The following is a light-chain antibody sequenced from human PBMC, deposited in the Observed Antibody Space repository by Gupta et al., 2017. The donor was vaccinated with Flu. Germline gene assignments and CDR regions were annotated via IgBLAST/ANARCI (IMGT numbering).Light chain of an antibody. J-gene: IGLJ2*01. Sequence: ALGQTSSITCGGNNIENRNVHWYQQKPGQAPVLVIYRDISRPAGIPERFSGSNSGNTATLTISGAQAGDEADYYCQVWDSSTEVFGGGTKLT. CDR1: NIENRN. V-gene: IGLV3-9*01. CDR2: RDI. CDR3: QVWDSSTEV.